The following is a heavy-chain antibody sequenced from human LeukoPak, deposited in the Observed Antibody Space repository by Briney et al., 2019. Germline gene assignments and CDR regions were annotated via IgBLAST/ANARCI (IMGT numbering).Heavy chain of an antibody. CDR2: IYYSGST. Sequence: SETQSLTCTVAGGPINGYYWSWIRPPPQKGLEGIGYIYYSGSTNHNPSLKSRVTQPVDTSKNQFSLKLSSVTDADAAVYYCASWSGSYPYYFDYWGQGTLVTVSS. CDR3: ASWSGSYPYYFDY. V-gene: IGHV4-59*08. CDR1: GGPINGYY. D-gene: IGHD1-26*01. J-gene: IGHJ4*02.